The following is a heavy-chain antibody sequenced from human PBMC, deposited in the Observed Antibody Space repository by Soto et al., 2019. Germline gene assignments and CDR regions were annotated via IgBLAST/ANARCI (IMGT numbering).Heavy chain of an antibody. CDR2: INAGNGNT. V-gene: IGHV1-3*01. Sequence: QVQLVQSGAEVKKPGASVKVSCKASGYTFTTYALHWVRQAPGQRLEWMGWINAGNGNTKYSQNFQGRVTITRDTPASTAYMELSSLRSEDTALYYCARDYGDPVSWGMDVWGQGTTVTVSS. D-gene: IGHD4-17*01. CDR3: ARDYGDPVSWGMDV. CDR1: GYTFTTYA. J-gene: IGHJ6*02.